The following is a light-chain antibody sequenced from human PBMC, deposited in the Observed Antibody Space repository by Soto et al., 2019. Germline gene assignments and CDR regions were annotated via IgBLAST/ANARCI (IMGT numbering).Light chain of an antibody. J-gene: IGLJ3*02. V-gene: IGLV2-8*01. Sequence: QSVLTQPPSASGSPGQSITISCTGTSSDVGGYNYVSWYQQHPGKAPKLIIFEVTRRPSGVPDRFSGSKSGNTASLTVSGLQADDEADYYCNSYGCSNNFWVFGGGTKVTVL. CDR3: NSYGCSNNFWV. CDR1: SSDVGGYNY. CDR2: EVT.